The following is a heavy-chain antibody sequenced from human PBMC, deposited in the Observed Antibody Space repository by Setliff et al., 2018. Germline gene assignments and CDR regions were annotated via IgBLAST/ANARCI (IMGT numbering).Heavy chain of an antibody. CDR1: GFTFTNYW. V-gene: IGHV3-7*03. CDR3: AGGSGWLITN. Sequence: GGSLRLSCAASGFTFTNYWINWVRQAPGKGLEWVANIKQDESEKHHVDSVKGRFTISRDNEKNSLFLLMNSLRAEDTAVYYCAGGSGWLITNWGQGTLVTVSS. D-gene: IGHD5-12*01. J-gene: IGHJ4*02. CDR2: IKQDESEK.